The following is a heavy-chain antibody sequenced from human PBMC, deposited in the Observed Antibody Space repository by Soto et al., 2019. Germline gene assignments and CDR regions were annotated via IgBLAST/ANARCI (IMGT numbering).Heavy chain of an antibody. V-gene: IGHV4-30-4*01. CDR3: ARSPYSYGYDYYYGMDV. CDR1: GGSISSGDYY. CDR2: IYYSGST. J-gene: IGHJ6*02. Sequence: SETLSLTCTVSGGSISSGDYYWSWIRQPPGKGLEWIGYIYYSGSTYYNPSLKSRVTISVDTSKNQFSLKLSSVTAADTAVYYCARSPYSYGYDYYYGMDVWGQGTTVTVS. D-gene: IGHD5-18*01.